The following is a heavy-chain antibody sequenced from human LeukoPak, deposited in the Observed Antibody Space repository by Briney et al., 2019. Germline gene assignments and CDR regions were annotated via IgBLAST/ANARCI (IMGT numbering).Heavy chain of an antibody. CDR2: ISSDGSVT. V-gene: IGHV3-74*03. CDR1: GFSFTNYW. CDR3: VRGSLRLPRSTPDY. Sequence: GGSLRLSCAVSGFSFTNYWMHWVRQDPGKGLVWVSYISSDGSVTKYADSVKGRFTISRDNAVNTLYLQMNSLRVEDTAVYYCVRGSLRLPRSTPDYWGQGTLVTVSS. J-gene: IGHJ4*02. D-gene: IGHD2-21*02.